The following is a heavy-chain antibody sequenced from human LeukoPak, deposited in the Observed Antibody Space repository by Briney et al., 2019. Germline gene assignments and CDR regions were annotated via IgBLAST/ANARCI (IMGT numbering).Heavy chain of an antibody. J-gene: IGHJ6*03. V-gene: IGHV3-23*01. CDR1: GLAFRNFD. CDR2: MTGSGGSS. Sequence: PGGSLRLSCAASGLAFRNFDMSWVRQAPGKGLEWVSGMTGSGGSSYYADSVKGRFTISRDNAKNALYLKMNSLRADDTALYYCAKMKGQRLNDYCMDVWGKGTTVTVPS. CDR3: AKMKGQRLNDYCMDV.